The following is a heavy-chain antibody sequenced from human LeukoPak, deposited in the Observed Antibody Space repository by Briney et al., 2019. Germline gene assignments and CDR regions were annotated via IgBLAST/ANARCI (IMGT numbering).Heavy chain of an antibody. CDR1: GGSISGYY. J-gene: IGHJ4*02. CDR3: ARRGGYGGSFDY. V-gene: IGHV4-59*08. D-gene: IGHD4-23*01. CDR2: IYYSGSGST. Sequence: PSETLSLTCTVSGGSISGYYWSWIRQPPGKGLEWIGYIYYSGSGSTNFNPSLKSRVTISVDTSKNQFSLKLSSVTAADTAVYYCARRGGYGGSFDYWGQGTLVTVSS.